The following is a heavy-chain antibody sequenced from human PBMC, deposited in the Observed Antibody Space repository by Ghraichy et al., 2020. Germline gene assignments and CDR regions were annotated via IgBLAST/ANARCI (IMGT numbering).Heavy chain of an antibody. CDR2: IYSGGST. J-gene: IGHJ4*02. D-gene: IGHD6-13*01. CDR1: GFTVSSNY. Sequence: GVLRLSCAASGFTVSSNYMSWVRQAPGKGLEWVSVIYSGGSTYYADSVKGRFTISRDNSKNTLYLQMNSLRAEDTAVYYCARQNIAAAGSFDYWGQGTLVTVSS. CDR3: ARQNIAAAGSFDY. V-gene: IGHV3-53*01.